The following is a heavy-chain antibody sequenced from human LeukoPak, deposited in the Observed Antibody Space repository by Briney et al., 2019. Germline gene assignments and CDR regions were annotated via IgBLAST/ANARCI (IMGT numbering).Heavy chain of an antibody. CDR3: ARADSYCSSTSCYEGYDY. CDR2: INPKSGGT. Sequence: ASVKVSCKASGYTVTNYFMHWVRQAPGQGLEWMGWINPKSGGTNYAQKFQGRVTMTRDTSISTAYMELSRLRSDDTAVYYCARADSYCSSTSCYEGYDYWGQGTLVTVSS. V-gene: IGHV1-2*02. CDR1: GYTVTNYF. D-gene: IGHD2-2*01. J-gene: IGHJ4*02.